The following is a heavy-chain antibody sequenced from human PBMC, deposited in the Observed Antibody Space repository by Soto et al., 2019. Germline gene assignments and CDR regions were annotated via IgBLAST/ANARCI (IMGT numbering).Heavy chain of an antibody. Sequence: GSLRLSCAASGFTFSSYEMNWVRQAPGKGLEWVSYISSSGSTIYYADSVKGRFTISRDNAKNSLYLQMNSLRAEDTAVYYCARRASSGWYLYYYGMDVWGQGTTVTVSS. J-gene: IGHJ6*02. CDR1: GFTFSSYE. CDR3: ARRASSGWYLYYYGMDV. D-gene: IGHD6-19*01. CDR2: ISSSGSTI. V-gene: IGHV3-48*03.